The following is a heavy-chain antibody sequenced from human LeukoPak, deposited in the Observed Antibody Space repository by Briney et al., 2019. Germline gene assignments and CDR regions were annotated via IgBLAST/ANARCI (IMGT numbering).Heavy chain of an antibody. CDR3: ARDSYDYKHYLDQ. CDR1: GFTFSSYW. J-gene: IGHJ4*02. Sequence: GGSLRLSCAASGFTFSSYWMSWVRQAPGKGLEWVANIKEDGSEKYYVDSVKDRFTIFRDNAKNSLYLQMKSLRAEDTAVYYCARDSYDYKHYLDQWGQGTLVTVSS. D-gene: IGHD3-3*01. V-gene: IGHV3-7*05. CDR2: IKEDGSEK.